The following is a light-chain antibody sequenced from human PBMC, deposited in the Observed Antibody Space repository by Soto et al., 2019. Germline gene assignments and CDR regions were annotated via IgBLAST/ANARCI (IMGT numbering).Light chain of an antibody. Sequence: DIQMSQSPSTLSASVGDRVTITCRASESISDWLAWYQQQPGKAPKLLMHDASTLESGVSSRFGGSGSGTEFTLTINNLQPDDFVTYYCQQYKTYSANAFGQGTRLEVK. CDR2: DAS. V-gene: IGKV1-5*01. CDR1: ESISDW. CDR3: QQYKTYSANA. J-gene: IGKJ2*01.